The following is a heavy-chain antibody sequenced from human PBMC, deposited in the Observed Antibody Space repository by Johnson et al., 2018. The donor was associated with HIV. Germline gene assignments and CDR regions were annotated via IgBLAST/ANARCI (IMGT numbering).Heavy chain of an antibody. J-gene: IGHJ3*02. V-gene: IGHV3-9*01. D-gene: IGHD6-13*01. CDR1: GFTFDDYA. CDR3: AKDLIAAAGPDAFDI. CDR2: ISWNSGSI. Sequence: QLVESGGGVRPGGSLRLSCAASGFTFDDYAMHWVRQAPGKGLEWVSGISWNSGSIGYADSVKGRFTISRDNAKNSLYLQMNSLRSEDTALYYCAKDLIAAAGPDAFDIWGQGTMVTVSS.